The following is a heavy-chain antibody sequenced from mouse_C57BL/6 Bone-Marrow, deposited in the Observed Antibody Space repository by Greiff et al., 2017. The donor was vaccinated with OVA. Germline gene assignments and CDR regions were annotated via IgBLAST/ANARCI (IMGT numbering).Heavy chain of an antibody. Sequence: DVQLQESGPELVKPGDSVKISCKASGYSFTGYFMNWVMQSHGKSLEWIGRINPYNGDTFYNQKFKGKATLTVDKSSSPSHMELRSLTSEYSAVYYCARTYPPYYAMDYWGQGTSVTVSS. CDR1: GYSFTGYF. V-gene: IGHV1-20*01. J-gene: IGHJ4*01. CDR2: INPYNGDT. CDR3: ARTYPPYYAMDY.